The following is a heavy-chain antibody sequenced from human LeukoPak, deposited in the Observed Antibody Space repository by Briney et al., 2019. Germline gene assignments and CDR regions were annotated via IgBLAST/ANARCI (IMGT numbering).Heavy chain of an antibody. CDR1: GVSISSGGNS. J-gene: IGHJ4*02. D-gene: IGHD5-18*01. CDR3: ARVVDNYGHFDY. V-gene: IGHV4-30-2*01. CDR2: IFHSGTT. Sequence: PSETLSLTCAVSGVSISSGGNSWSWIRQPPGKGLEWIGYIFHSGTTHYNPSLKSRVTISVDRSKNQFSLKVSSVTAADTAVYYCARVVDNYGHFDYWGQGTLVTVSS.